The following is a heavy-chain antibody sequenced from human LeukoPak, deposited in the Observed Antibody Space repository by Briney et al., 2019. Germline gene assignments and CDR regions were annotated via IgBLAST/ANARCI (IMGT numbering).Heavy chain of an antibody. D-gene: IGHD2-15*01. V-gene: IGHV4-39*07. J-gene: IGHJ6*03. Sequence: SETLSLTCSVSGGSISISSYYWSWIRQPPGKGLEWIGSIHYSGSTNYNPSLKSRVTISVDTSKNQFSLKLSSVTAADTAVYYCARGYCSGGSCYSYYYYNYMDVWGKGTTVTVSS. CDR2: IHYSGST. CDR3: ARGYCSGGSCYSYYYYNYMDV. CDR1: GGSISISSYY.